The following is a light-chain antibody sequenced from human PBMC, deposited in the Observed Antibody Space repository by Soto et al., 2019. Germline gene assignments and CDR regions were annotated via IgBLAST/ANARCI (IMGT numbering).Light chain of an antibody. J-gene: IGKJ5*01. CDR1: QSFRGL. CDR2: DAY. Sequence: EVVLTQSPVTLSLSQGARATLSCRASQSFRGLLAWYQQKPGQAPRLLIYDAYNRATGIPPRFSGSGSGTDFTLTISSLEPEDSAVYYCQQRNMWPITFGQGTRLEIK. CDR3: QQRNMWPIT. V-gene: IGKV3-11*01.